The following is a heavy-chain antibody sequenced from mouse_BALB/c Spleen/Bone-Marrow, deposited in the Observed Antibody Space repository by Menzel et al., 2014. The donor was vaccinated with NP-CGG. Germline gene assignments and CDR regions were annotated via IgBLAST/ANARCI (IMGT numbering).Heavy chain of an antibody. CDR1: GYTFTSYW. CDR2: INPSTGYT. V-gene: IGHV1-7*01. CDR3: ARPENYDAMDY. Sequence: VNLVESGAELAKPGASVKMSCKASGYTFTSYWMHWVKQRPGQGLEWIGYINPSTGYTEYNQKFKDKATLTADKSPSTAYMQLSSLTSEDSAVYYCARPENYDAMDYWGQGTSVTVSS. J-gene: IGHJ4*01.